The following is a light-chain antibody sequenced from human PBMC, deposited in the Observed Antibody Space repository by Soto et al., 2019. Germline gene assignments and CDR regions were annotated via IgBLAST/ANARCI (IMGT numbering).Light chain of an antibody. J-gene: IGLJ2*01. Sequence: QSALTQPASVSGSPGQSITISFTGTSSDVGGYNYVSWYQQHPGKAPKLLIYGVNNRPSGVSNRFSGSKSGNTASLTISGLQAEDEADYYCSSYTRSSTVIFGGGTKVTVL. CDR2: GVN. V-gene: IGLV2-14*01. CDR1: SSDVGGYNY. CDR3: SSYTRSSTVI.